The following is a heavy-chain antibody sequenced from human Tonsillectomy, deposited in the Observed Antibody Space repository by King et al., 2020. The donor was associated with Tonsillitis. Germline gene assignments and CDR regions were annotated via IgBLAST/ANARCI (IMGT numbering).Heavy chain of an antibody. CDR1: GFTFSRDW. D-gene: IGHD3/OR15-3a*01. CDR3: ARDESPSDMNFYYDGLDI. Sequence: VQLVESGGALVQPGGSLRLSCAGSGFTFSRDWMTWVRQAPGEGLEWVANINQDGSRKNYVDSVEGRFTISRDNAKDSVYLQMNSLRAGDTAVYFCARDESPSDMNFYYDGLDIWGQGTMVTVSS. J-gene: IGHJ3*02. V-gene: IGHV3-7*03. CDR2: INQDGSRK.